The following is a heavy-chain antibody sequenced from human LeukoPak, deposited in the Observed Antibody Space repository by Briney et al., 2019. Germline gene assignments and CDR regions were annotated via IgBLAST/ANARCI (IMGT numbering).Heavy chain of an antibody. V-gene: IGHV4-30-4*01. D-gene: IGHD3-3*01. CDR2: IYYSGST. CDR1: GGSISSSDYY. Sequence: SQTLSLTCTVSGGSISSSDYYWSWSRQPPGKGLEWIGYIYYSGSTSYNPSLKSRVTISVDTSKNQFSLKLTSVTAADTAVYYCARGFGAHNAFDIWGQGTMVTVSS. CDR3: ARGFGAHNAFDI. J-gene: IGHJ3*02.